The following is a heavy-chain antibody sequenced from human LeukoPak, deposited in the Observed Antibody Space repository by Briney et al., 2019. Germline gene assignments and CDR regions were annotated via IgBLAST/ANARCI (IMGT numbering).Heavy chain of an antibody. Sequence: GGSLRLSCSASGFTFRNYAMNWVRQAPGQGLEWVAAISGSGNTADYADSMKDRFTVSRDNSKNTLSLQMNSPRVDDTAVYFCAREGGRTSYDTLTGYYSSTGLDSWGPGTLVTVSS. V-gene: IGHV3-23*01. J-gene: IGHJ4*02. CDR1: GFTFRNYA. CDR2: ISGSGNTA. D-gene: IGHD3-9*01. CDR3: AREGGRTSYDTLTGYYSSTGLDS.